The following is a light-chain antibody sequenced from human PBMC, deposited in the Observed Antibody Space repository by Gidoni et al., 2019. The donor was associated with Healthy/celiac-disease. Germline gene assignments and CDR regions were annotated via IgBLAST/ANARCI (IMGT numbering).Light chain of an antibody. Sequence: SRMTQSPSSFSAATGDRGNITCRASQGISSYLAWYQQKPGQAPKLLIYAASTLPSGVPSRFSGSGSGTDFTLTISCLQSEDFATYYCQQYYSYPLTFGGGTKVEIK. J-gene: IGKJ4*01. V-gene: IGKV1-8*01. CDR2: AAS. CDR3: QQYYSYPLT. CDR1: QGISSY.